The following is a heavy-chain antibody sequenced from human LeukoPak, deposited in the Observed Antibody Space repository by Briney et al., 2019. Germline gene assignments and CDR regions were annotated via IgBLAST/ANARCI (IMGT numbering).Heavy chain of an antibody. CDR1: GGSISSYY. Sequence: SETLSLTCTVSGGSISSYYWSWIRQPPVKGLEWIGYIYYSGSTNYNPSLKSRVTISVDTSKNQFSLKLSSVTAADTAVYYCARHWVSASWFDPWGQGTLVTVSS. V-gene: IGHV4-59*01. J-gene: IGHJ5*02. D-gene: IGHD7-27*01. CDR3: ARHWVSASWFDP. CDR2: IYYSGST.